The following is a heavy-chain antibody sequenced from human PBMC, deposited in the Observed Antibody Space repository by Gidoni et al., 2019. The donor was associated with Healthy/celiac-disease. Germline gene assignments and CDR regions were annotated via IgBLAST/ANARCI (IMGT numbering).Heavy chain of an antibody. V-gene: IGHV3-33*01. D-gene: IGHD2-2*02. CDR2: IWYDGSNK. Sequence: QVQLVESGGGVVQPGRSLRLSCAASGFTFSSYGMLWVRQAPGKGLEWVAVIWYDGSNKYYADSVKGRFTISRDNSKNTLYLQMNSLRAEDTAVYYCARVEGYCSSTSCYSYYYYGMDVWGQGTTVTVSS. CDR1: GFTFSSYG. CDR3: ARVEGYCSSTSCYSYYYYGMDV. J-gene: IGHJ6*02.